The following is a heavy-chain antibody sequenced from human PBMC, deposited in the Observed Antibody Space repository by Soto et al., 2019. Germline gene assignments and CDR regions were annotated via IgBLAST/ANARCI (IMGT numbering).Heavy chain of an antibody. V-gene: IGHV3-48*02. J-gene: IGHJ6*02. Sequence: EVHLVESGGGLVQPGGSLRLSCSSSGFTFSSHSMNWVRQAPGKGLEWVARIDSSGNSVYYAASVKGRFAVSRDNANSSLFLQMNSLRDEDTAVYYCARLQLVDWFFITIDLFRMAVWGQGTTVGVSS. D-gene: IGHD6-13*01. CDR3: ARLQLVDWFFITIDLFRMAV. CDR2: IDSSGNSV. CDR1: GFTFSSHS.